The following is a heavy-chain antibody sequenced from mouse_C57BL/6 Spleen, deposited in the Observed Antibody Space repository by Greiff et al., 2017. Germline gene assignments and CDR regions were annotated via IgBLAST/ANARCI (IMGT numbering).Heavy chain of an antibody. J-gene: IGHJ3*01. V-gene: IGHV1-69*01. CDR1: GYTFTSYW. CDR2: IDPSDSYT. D-gene: IGHD1-1*02. CDR3: AKTLYGAWFAY. Sequence: VKLQQPGAELVMPGASVKLSCKASGYTFTSYWMHWVKQRPGQGLEWIGEIDPSDSYTNYNQKFKGKSTLTVDKSSSTAYMQLSSLTSEDSAVYYCAKTLYGAWFAYWGQGTLVTVSA.